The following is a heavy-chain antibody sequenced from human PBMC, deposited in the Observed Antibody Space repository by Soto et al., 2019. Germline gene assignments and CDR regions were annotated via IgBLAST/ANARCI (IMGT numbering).Heavy chain of an antibody. J-gene: IGHJ4*02. Sequence: EVHLLQSGGDLVQPGGSLRLSCAASGFTFSGYAMSWVRQAPGKGLEWVSGISNSGGSTFYSDSVKGRFTISRDNSENNLYLQMNSLKDEDTAVYFCARDQAGGWISHGYDHWGQGSRVDVSA. D-gene: IGHD5-12*01. CDR3: ARDQAGGWISHGYDH. V-gene: IGHV3-23*01. CDR1: GFTFSGYA. CDR2: ISNSGGST.